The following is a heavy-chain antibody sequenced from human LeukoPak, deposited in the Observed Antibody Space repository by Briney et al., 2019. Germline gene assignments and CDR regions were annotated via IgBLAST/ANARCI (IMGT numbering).Heavy chain of an antibody. V-gene: IGHV4-38-2*02. J-gene: IGHJ4*02. CDR1: GYSISSGYY. D-gene: IGHD3-22*01. CDR3: ARGILRDYYDSSGFYHRGGVGY. Sequence: PSETLSLTCTVSGYSISSGYYWGWIRQPPGKGLGWIGSMYHSGSTYYNPSLKSRVTISVDTSKNQFSLKLSSVTAADTAVYFCARGILRDYYDSSGFYHRGGVGYWGQGTLVTVSS. CDR2: MYHSGST.